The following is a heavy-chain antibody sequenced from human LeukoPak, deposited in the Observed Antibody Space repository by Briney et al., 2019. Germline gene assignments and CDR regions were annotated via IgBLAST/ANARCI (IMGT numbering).Heavy chain of an antibody. J-gene: IGHJ4*02. CDR3: AREIAVVFDY. Sequence: SQTLSLTCTVSGGSISSSSYYWGWIRQPPGKGLEWTGSIYYSGSTYYNPSLKSRVTISVDTSKNQFSLKLSSVTAADTAVYYCAREIAVVFDYWGQGTLVTVSS. CDR1: GGSISSSSYY. V-gene: IGHV4-39*07. CDR2: IYYSGST. D-gene: IGHD6-19*01.